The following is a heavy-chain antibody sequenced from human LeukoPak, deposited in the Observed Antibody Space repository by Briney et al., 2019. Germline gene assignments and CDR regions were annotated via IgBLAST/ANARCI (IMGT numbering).Heavy chain of an antibody. CDR1: GGSISSSSYY. CDR2: IYYSGST. J-gene: IGHJ3*02. CDR3: ARGEMATIEDAFDI. V-gene: IGHV4-39*07. Sequence: SETLSLTCTVSGGSISSSSYYWGWIRQPPGKGLEWIGSIYYSGSTYYNPSLKSRVTISVDTSKNQFSPKLSSVTAADTAVYYCARGEMATIEDAFDIWGQGTMVTVSS. D-gene: IGHD5-24*01.